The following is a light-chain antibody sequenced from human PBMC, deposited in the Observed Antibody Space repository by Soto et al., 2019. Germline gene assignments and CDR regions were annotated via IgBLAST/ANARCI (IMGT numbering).Light chain of an antibody. CDR2: GAS. Sequence: EIVMTQSPATLSVSPGEGATLSCRASHSVSSSYLAWYQQKPGQAPRLLIYGASSRATGIPDRFSGSGSGAAFTLTINNLEPADFAVYYCQQRNVWPPITFGQGTRLEI. CDR1: HSVSSSY. J-gene: IGKJ5*01. V-gene: IGKV3D-20*02. CDR3: QQRNVWPPIT.